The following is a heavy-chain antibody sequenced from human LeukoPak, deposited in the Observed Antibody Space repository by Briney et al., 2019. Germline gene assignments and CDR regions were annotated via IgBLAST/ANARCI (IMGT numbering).Heavy chain of an antibody. V-gene: IGHV4-59*05. J-gene: IGHJ4*02. D-gene: IGHD2-2*01. CDR1: GGSISSYY. Sequence: SETLSLTCTVSGGSISSYYWSWIRQPPGKGLEWIGSIYYSGSTYYNPSLKSRVTISVDTSKNQFSLKLSSVTAADTAVYYCARRIVVVPAAIEGFDYWGQGTLVTVSS. CDR3: ARRIVVVPAAIEGFDY. CDR2: IYYSGST.